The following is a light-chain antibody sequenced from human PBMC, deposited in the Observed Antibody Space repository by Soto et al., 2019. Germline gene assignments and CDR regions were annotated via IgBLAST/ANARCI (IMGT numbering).Light chain of an antibody. CDR2: SNN. CDR1: SSNIGGNT. J-gene: IGLJ2*01. CDR3: ASWDDSLNGPL. V-gene: IGLV1-44*01. Sequence: QSVLTQPPSASGTPGQRVTISCSGTSSNIGGNTLSWYQHLPGTAPKLLIYSNNKRPPGLTDRFSGFKSGTSASLAISGLQSEDEADYYCASWDDSLNGPLFGGGTKLTVL.